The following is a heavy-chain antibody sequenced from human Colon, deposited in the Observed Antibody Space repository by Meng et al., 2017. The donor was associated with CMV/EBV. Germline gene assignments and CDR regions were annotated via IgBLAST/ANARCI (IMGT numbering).Heavy chain of an antibody. Sequence: SCAASGFSLNHYGMNWVRQAPGRELEWGSYISSSSAYIFYADSVKGRFTISRDNANNFLSLQMTSLRADDTAVYYCARDPDHDRYGSGRCLDYWGQGTLVTVSS. J-gene: IGHJ4*02. CDR1: GFSLNHYG. CDR2: ISSSSAYI. V-gene: IGHV3-21*06. CDR3: ARDPDHDRYGSGRCLDY. D-gene: IGHD3-10*01.